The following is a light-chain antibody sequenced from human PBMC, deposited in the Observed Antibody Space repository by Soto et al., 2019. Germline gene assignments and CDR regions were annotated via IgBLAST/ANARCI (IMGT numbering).Light chain of an antibody. V-gene: IGKV1-39*01. CDR2: AAS. J-gene: IGKJ2*01. CDR3: QRSYSTSHT. CDR1: QSISSY. Sequence: DIQMTQSPSSLSASVGDRVTITCRASQSISSYLNWYQQKPGKAPKLLIYAASSLQSGVPSRFSGSGSGTDFTLTISSLQPEDFATYYCQRSYSTSHTVGQGTKLEIK.